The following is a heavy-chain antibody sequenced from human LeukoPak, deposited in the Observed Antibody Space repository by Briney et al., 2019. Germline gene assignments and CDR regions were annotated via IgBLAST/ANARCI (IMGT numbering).Heavy chain of an antibody. CDR2: IGSTGDT. J-gene: IGHJ5*01. V-gene: IGHV3-13*04. CDR1: GFTFSTYD. CDR3: ARGLPGGLDS. D-gene: IGHD4-11*01. Sequence: PGGSLRLSCAASGFTFSTYDMHWVRQATGKGLEWVSSIGSTGDTYYPGSVRGRFTISRENAKNSVYLQMNSLRAGDMAVYYCARGLPGGLDSWGQGTLVSVS.